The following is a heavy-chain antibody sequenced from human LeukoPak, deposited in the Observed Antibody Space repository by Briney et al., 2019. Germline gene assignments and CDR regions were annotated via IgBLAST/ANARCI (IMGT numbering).Heavy chain of an antibody. Sequence: GGSLRLSCAASGFNSNDAALTWVSQAPGKGLEWVSLIASSGRNTYYTDSVRGRFTISRDNSKNTLSLQMNSLRVEDTAMYYCAKNIQLSAWGLGTMVTVSS. V-gene: IGHV3-23*01. J-gene: IGHJ5*02. CDR2: IASSGRNT. D-gene: IGHD3-16*02. CDR1: GFNSNDAA. CDR3: AKNIQLSA.